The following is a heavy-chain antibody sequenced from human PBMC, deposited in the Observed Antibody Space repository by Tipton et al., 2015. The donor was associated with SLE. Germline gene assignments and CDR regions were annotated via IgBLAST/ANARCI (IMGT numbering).Heavy chain of an antibody. J-gene: IGHJ3*02. D-gene: IGHD6-13*01. V-gene: IGHV3-21*06. Sequence: GSLRLSCAAPGFTFSTYSMNWVRQAPGKGLEWVSSISSSSNFIYYADSVKGRFTISRDNPKNSLYLRMNSLRAEDTAVYYCARDNAAGDAFDIWGQGTMVTVSS. CDR2: ISSSSNFI. CDR1: GFTFSTYS. CDR3: ARDNAAGDAFDI.